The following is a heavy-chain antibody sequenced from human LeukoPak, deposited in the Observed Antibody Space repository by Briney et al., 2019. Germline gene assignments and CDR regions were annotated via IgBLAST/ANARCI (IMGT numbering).Heavy chain of an antibody. CDR2: ISSGSSDI. V-gene: IGHV3-21*01. J-gene: IGHJ4*02. CDR3: ARLTGVVNAFDY. Sequence: GGSLRLSCAVSGFTFSSYSMTWVRQAPGKGLEWVSSISSGSSDISYADSVKGRFTISRDNAKYSLYLQVNSLRAEDTAVYYCARLTGVVNAFDYWGQGTLVTVSS. CDR1: GFTFSSYS. D-gene: IGHD5-18*01.